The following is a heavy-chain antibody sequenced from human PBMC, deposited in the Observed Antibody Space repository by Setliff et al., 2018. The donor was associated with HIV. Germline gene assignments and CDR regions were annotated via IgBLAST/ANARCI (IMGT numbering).Heavy chain of an antibody. V-gene: IGHV4-59*01. J-gene: IGHJ4*02. D-gene: IGHD2-15*01. CDR1: GDSINYKY. CDR2: IYYSGST. CDR3: ARDAGGSVGNYHFDY. Sequence: PSETLSLTCTVSGDSINYKYWSWIRQSPGKGLEWIGYIYYSGSTNYNPSLKNRVTISIDTSKKQFSLNLSSVTAADAAVYYCARDAGGSVGNYHFDYWGQGTLVTVSS.